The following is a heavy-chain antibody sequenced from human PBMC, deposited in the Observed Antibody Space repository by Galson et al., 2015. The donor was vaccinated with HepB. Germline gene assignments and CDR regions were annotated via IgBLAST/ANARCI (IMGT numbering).Heavy chain of an antibody. V-gene: IGHV1-2*04. D-gene: IGHD6-19*01. Sequence: SVKVSCKASGYTFTGYYMHWVRQAPGQGLEWMGWINPNSGGTNYAQKFQGWVTMTRDTSISTAYMELSRLRSDDTAVYYCARDGEGSGWGFGYYYGMDVWGQGTTVTVSS. CDR1: GYTFTGYY. CDR3: ARDGEGSGWGFGYYYGMDV. CDR2: INPNSGGT. J-gene: IGHJ6*02.